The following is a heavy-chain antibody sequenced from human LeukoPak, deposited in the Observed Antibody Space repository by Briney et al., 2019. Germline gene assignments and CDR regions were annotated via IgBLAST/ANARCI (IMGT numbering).Heavy chain of an antibody. D-gene: IGHD3-10*01. CDR2: IYYSGST. J-gene: IGHJ4*02. Sequence: PSETLSLTCTVSGGSISSGGSYWSWIRQHPGKGLEWIGYIYYSGSTYYNPSLKSRVTISVDTSKNQFSLKLSSVTAADTAVYYCARLPMVRGVPDYWGQGTLVTVSS. CDR3: ARLPMVRGVPDY. CDR1: GGSISSGGSY. V-gene: IGHV4-31*03.